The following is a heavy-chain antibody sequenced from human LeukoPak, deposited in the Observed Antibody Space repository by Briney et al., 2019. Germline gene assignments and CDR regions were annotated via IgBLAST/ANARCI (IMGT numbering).Heavy chain of an antibody. CDR3: ASRNDGDYYFDY. Sequence: SVKVSCKASGGTFSSYAISWVRQAPGQGLEWMGGIIPIFGTANYAQKFQGRVTITADESTSTAYMELSSLRSEDTAVYYCASRNDGDYYFDYWGQGTLVTVSS. V-gene: IGHV1-69*13. J-gene: IGHJ4*02. D-gene: IGHD1-1*01. CDR1: GGTFSSYA. CDR2: IIPIFGTA.